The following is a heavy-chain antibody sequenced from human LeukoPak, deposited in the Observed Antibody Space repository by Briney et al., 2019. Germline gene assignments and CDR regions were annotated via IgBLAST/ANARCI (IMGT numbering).Heavy chain of an antibody. J-gene: IGHJ4*02. CDR2: ISGSGSST. CDR3: ARDRGTNGDYHRGYFDY. Sequence: GGSLRLSCAASGFTFSSYAMSWVRQAPGEGLQWVSGISGSGSSTYYADSVRGRFTISRDNSKNTLYLQMNSLRAEDAAVYYCARDRGTNGDYHRGYFDYWGQGTLVTVSS. CDR1: GFTFSSYA. V-gene: IGHV3-23*01. D-gene: IGHD1-1*01.